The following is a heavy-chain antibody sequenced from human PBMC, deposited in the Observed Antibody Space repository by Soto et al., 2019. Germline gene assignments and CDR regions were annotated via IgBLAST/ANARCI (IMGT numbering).Heavy chain of an antibody. CDR1: GGFTSTNNW. D-gene: IGHD3-10*01. V-gene: IGHV4-4*02. Sequence: SETLSLTSAVSGGFTSTNNWWSWVRQPPRKGLEWIGDAYHSGSTEYNPSLKSRVSISVDKSKNQISLKLTSATAADTAVYYCARSPPSSYYGGSGTFDYWGQGTLVTVSS. CDR2: AYHSGST. J-gene: IGHJ4*02. CDR3: ARSPPSSYYGGSGTFDY.